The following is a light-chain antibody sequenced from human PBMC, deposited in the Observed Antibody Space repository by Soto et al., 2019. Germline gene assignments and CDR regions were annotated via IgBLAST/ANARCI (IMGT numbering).Light chain of an antibody. J-gene: IGKJ4*01. CDR3: QQYNDWPLT. Sequence: EIVMTQSPATLSVSPGERATLSCRASQSVSSNLAWYQQKPGQAPSLLIYDISDRATVIPTRFSGSGSGTEFTLTISSLQSEDFAVYYCQQYNDWPLTFGGGTKVEIK. CDR2: DIS. CDR1: QSVSSN. V-gene: IGKV3D-15*01.